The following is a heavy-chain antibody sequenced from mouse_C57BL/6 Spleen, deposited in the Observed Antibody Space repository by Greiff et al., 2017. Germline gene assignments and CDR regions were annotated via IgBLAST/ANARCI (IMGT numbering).Heavy chain of an antibody. D-gene: IGHD3-2*02. CDR1: GYSFTGYY. V-gene: IGHV1-42*01. CDR2: INPSTGGT. Sequence: VQLQQSGPELVKPGASVKISCKASGYSFTGYYMNWVKQSPEKSLEWIGEINPSTGGTTYDQKFKAKATLTVDKSSSTAYMQLKSLTSEDSAVYYCARSGAQAGVWFAYWGQGTLVTVSA. CDR3: ARSGAQAGVWFAY. J-gene: IGHJ3*01.